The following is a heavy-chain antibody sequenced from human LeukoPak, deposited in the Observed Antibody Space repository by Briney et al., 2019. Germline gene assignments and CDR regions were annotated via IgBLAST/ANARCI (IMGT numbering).Heavy chain of an antibody. Sequence: SETLSLTCTVSGGSISSYYWSWIRQPPGKGLEWIGYIYYSGSTNYNPSLKSRVTISVDTSKNQFSLKLSSVTAADTAAYYCARDPYGSGSYRFDYWGQGTLVTVSS. CDR2: IYYSGST. J-gene: IGHJ4*02. D-gene: IGHD3-10*01. CDR3: ARDPYGSGSYRFDY. V-gene: IGHV4-59*01. CDR1: GGSISSYY.